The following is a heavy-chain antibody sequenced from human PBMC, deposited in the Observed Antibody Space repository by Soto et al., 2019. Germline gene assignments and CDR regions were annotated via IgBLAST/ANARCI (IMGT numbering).Heavy chain of an antibody. J-gene: IGHJ4*02. CDR1: GGSISSYY. D-gene: IGHD6-19*01. V-gene: IGHV4-59*12. CDR3: ARVQWLVGDY. CDR2: IYYSGST. Sequence: PSETLSLTCTVSGGSISSYYWSWIRQPPGKGLEWIGYIYYSGSTNYNPSLKSRVTISVDTSKNQFSLKLSSVTAADTAVYYCARVQWLVGDYWGQGTLVTVSS.